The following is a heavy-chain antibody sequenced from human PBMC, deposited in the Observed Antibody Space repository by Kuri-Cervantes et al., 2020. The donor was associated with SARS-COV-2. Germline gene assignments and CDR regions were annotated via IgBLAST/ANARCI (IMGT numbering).Heavy chain of an antibody. CDR2: IKQDGSEK. CDR3: ARAQPPLYYYYYGMDV. V-gene: IGHV3-7*01. J-gene: IGHJ6*02. CDR1: GFTFSSYW. Sequence: GESLKISCAASGFTFSSYWMSWVRQAPGKGLEWVANIKQDGSEKYYVDSVKGRFTISRDNAKNSLYLQMNSLRAEDTAVYYCARAQPPLYYYYYGMDVWGQGTTVTVSS.